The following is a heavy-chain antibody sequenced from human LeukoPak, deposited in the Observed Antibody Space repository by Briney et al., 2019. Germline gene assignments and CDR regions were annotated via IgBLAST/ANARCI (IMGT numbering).Heavy chain of an antibody. CDR1: GFTFSNAW. J-gene: IGHJ4*02. Sequence: GGSLRLSCAASGFTFSNAWMSWVRQAPGKGLEWVANIKQDGSEKNYVDSVKGRFTISRDNAKNSLYLQMNSLRAEDTAVYYCARGLLAAAGIDYWGQGALVTVSS. CDR2: IKQDGSEK. V-gene: IGHV3-7*04. CDR3: ARGLLAAAGIDY. D-gene: IGHD6-13*01.